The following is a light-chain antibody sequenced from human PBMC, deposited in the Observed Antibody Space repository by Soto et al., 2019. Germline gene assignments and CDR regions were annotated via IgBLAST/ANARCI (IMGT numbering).Light chain of an antibody. CDR1: QSIGSY. CDR2: AAS. J-gene: IGKJ1*01. Sequence: DIQMTQSPSSLSASVGDRVTITCRASQSIGSYLNWYQQAPGRAPKFLISAASSLQSGVPSRFSGSRSGPDFTLTISSLQPEDFATYYCQQSYSSPPTFGQGTKVDI. V-gene: IGKV1-39*01. CDR3: QQSYSSPPT.